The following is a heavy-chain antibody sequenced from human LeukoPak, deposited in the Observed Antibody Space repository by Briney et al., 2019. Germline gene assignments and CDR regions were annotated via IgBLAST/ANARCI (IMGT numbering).Heavy chain of an antibody. Sequence: PGGSLRLSCAASGFTFSDYYMSWIRQAPGKGLEWVSYISSSGSSTQYADSVKGRFTISRDNAKNSLYLQMNSLRAEDTALYYCAKDSEQWLDPNDAFDIWGQGTMVTVSS. D-gene: IGHD6-19*01. CDR1: GFTFSDYY. CDR3: AKDSEQWLDPNDAFDI. CDR2: ISSSGSST. V-gene: IGHV3-11*01. J-gene: IGHJ3*02.